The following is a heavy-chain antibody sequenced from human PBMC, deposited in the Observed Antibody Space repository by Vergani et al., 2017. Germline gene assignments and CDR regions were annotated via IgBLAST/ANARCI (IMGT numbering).Heavy chain of an antibody. V-gene: IGHV4-34*01. CDR3: ARVNTETNGHLYYYYYVDV. CDR2: IDHTGRP. J-gene: IGHJ6*03. D-gene: IGHD4-11*01. Sequence: QVQLQQWGGGLLKPSETLSLTCVVNGGSFTSYHWTWIRQSPGEGLEWVGDIDHTGRPDYIPSLKSRITMSVDNSRNQFSLTRNSVTATDTAIYFCARVNTETNGHLYYYYYVDVWGQGTAVTVS. CDR1: GGSFTSYH.